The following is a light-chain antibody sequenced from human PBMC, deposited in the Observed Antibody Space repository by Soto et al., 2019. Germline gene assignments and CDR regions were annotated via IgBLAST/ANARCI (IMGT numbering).Light chain of an antibody. CDR3: CSYAGNRVV. V-gene: IGLV2-23*01. J-gene: IGLJ2*01. Sequence: QSALTQPASVSGSPGQSITFSCTGTSSDVGSYNLVSWYQQHPGKAPKLMIYEGSKRPSGVSNRFSGSESGNTASLTISGLQAEDEADYYCCSYAGNRVVFGGGTKLTVL. CDR2: EGS. CDR1: SSDVGSYNL.